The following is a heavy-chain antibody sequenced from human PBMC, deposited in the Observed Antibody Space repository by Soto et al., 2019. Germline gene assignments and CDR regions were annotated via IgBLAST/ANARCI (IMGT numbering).Heavy chain of an antibody. CDR3: ARDGAEDGSGTHYLFDY. CDR1: GFTFSSYS. CDR2: ISSYSSYI. D-gene: IGHD3-10*01. Sequence: EVQLVESGGGLVKPGGSLRLSCAASGFTFSSYSMNWVRQAPGKGLEWVSSISSYSSYIYYADSVKGRFTISRDNAKNSVYLQMNSLRVEDTALYYCARDGAEDGSGTHYLFDYWGQGILVPVSS. V-gene: IGHV3-21*01. J-gene: IGHJ4*02.